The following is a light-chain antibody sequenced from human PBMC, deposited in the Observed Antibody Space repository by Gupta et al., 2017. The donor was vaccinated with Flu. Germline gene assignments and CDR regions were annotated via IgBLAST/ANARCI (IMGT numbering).Light chain of an antibody. CDR1: QSVSSTY. V-gene: IGKV3-20*01. CDR2: AAS. Sequence: FILTQSPATLSLSPGERATLSCRASQSVSSTYLAWYQQKPGQAPRLLIYAASSRATGIPDRFSGSGSGTDFTLTITSLEPEDFAVYYCQHGCSSLWTFGQGTKVEIK. CDR3: QHGCSSLWT. J-gene: IGKJ1*01.